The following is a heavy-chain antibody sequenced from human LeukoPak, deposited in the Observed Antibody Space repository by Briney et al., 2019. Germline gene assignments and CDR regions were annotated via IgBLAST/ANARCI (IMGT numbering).Heavy chain of an antibody. CDR1: GYTFTSYY. CDR3: ARDGNTYYDFWSGYSRSWFDP. D-gene: IGHD3-3*01. Sequence: ASVKVSCKASGYTFTSYYMHWVRQAPGQGLEWMGIINPSGGSTSYAQKFQGRVTMTRDMSTSTVYMELSSLRSEDTAVYYCARDGNTYYDFWSGYSRSWFDPWGQGTLVTVSS. J-gene: IGHJ5*02. CDR2: INPSGGST. V-gene: IGHV1-46*01.